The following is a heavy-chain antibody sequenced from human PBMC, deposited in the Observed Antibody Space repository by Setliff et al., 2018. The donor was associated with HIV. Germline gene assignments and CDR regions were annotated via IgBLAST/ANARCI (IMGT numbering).Heavy chain of an antibody. V-gene: IGHV3-7*03. CDR2: INQDGTEQ. CDR1: GFNFNTYW. CDR3: ARGGKWDSSGSSAFDI. Sequence: PGGSLRLSCAPSGFNFNTYWMTWVRQTPGKGLEWVANINQDGTEQNYVDSVRGRFTVSRDNAKYTLYLQMASLTDEDTAIYSCARGGKWDSSGSSAFDIWGQGKMVTVSS. J-gene: IGHJ3*02. D-gene: IGHD3-22*01.